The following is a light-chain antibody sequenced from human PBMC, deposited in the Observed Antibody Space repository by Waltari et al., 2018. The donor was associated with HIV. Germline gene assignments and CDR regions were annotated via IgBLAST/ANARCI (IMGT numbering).Light chain of an antibody. J-gene: IGKJ5*01. CDR1: QGVLSSSNNKNY. Sequence: DIVMNQSSDSVAVSLGQRATINCKSSQGVLSSSNNKNYLAGYQQSPGQPPKILISWASARESGVSDRISGSGSGTDVTLTINSLQAEDVAVYYCQQYYNTPSITFGQGTRLEIK. V-gene: IGKV4-1*01. CDR3: QQYYNTPSIT. CDR2: WAS.